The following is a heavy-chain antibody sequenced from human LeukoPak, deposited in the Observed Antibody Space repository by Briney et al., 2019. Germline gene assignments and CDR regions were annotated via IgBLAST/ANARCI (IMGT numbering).Heavy chain of an antibody. CDR2: IYHSGST. CDR1: GGSISGWY. Sequence: SETLSLTCTVSGGSISGWYWSWIRQPPGKGLEWIGYIYHSGSTNYNPSLKSRVTISVDTSKNQFSLKLSSVTAADTAVYYCARDGGPFDYWGQGTLVTVSS. CDR3: ARDGGPFDY. J-gene: IGHJ4*02. D-gene: IGHD3-16*01. V-gene: IGHV4-59*12.